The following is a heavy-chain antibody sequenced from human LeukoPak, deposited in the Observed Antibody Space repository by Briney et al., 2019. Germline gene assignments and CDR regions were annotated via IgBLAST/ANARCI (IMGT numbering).Heavy chain of an antibody. CDR1: GFTFDDYA. D-gene: IGHD3-10*01. V-gene: IGHV3-9*01. CDR3: ARNRGYGFFDY. Sequence: GRSLRLSCAASGFTFDDYAMHWVRQAPGKGLEWVSGISWNSGSIGYADSVKGRFTISRGNAKNSLYLQMNSLRAEDTAVYYCARNRGYGFFDYWGQGTLVTVSS. J-gene: IGHJ4*02. CDR2: ISWNSGSI.